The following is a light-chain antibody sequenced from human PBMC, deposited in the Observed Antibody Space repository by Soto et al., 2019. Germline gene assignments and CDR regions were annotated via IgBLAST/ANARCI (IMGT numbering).Light chain of an antibody. CDR3: REQGNSRWT. CDR1: QSVSSRY. Sequence: EIVLTQSPGTLSLSPGERATLSCRASQSVSSRYLAWYQQKPGQAPRLFISGASTRATGIPDRFSGSGSGTDFTLTISRLEPDDLSLDYCREQGNSRWTFRQGTKV. V-gene: IGKV3-20*01. J-gene: IGKJ1*01. CDR2: GAS.